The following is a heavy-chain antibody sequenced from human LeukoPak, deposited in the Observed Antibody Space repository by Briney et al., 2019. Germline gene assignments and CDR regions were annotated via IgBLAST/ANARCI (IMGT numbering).Heavy chain of an antibody. Sequence: MSGGSLRLSCAASGVTFSSYSMNWVRQAPGKGLEWVSSISSSSSYIYYADSVKGRFIISRDNAKNSLYLQMNSLRAEDTAVYYCARDQYGDTVTTAETFDPWGQGTLVTVSS. J-gene: IGHJ5*02. CDR3: ARDQYGDTVTTAETFDP. CDR2: ISSSSSYI. CDR1: GVTFSSYS. D-gene: IGHD4-17*01. V-gene: IGHV3-21*01.